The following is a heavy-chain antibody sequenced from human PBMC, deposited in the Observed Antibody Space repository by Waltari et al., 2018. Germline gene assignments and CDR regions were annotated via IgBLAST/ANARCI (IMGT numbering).Heavy chain of an antibody. V-gene: IGHV1-8*01. J-gene: IGHJ4*02. D-gene: IGHD6-13*01. CDR1: GYTFTSYD. CDR3: ASMAAAGTGRDY. CDR2: MNPNSGNT. Sequence: QVQLVQSGAEVKKPGASVKVSCKASGYTFTSYDINWVRQATGQGLEWMGWMNPNSGNTGYAQKFQGRFTISRDNAKNSLYLQMNSLRAEDTAVYYCASMAAAGTGRDYWGQGTLVTVSS.